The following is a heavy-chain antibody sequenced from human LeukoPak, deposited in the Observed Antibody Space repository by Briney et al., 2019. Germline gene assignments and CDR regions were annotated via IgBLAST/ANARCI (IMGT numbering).Heavy chain of an antibody. D-gene: IGHD6-13*01. J-gene: IGHJ4*02. V-gene: IGHV1-18*01. CDR1: GYTFTSYG. CDR3: ARDRGRYSSGWYGGDLFHFDY. CDR2: ISAYNGNK. Sequence: WASVTVSFKASGYTFTSYGISWVRQAPGQGLEWMGWISAYNGNKNYAQKLQGRVTRTTDTSTSTAYMELRSLRSDDTAVYYCARDRGRYSSGWYGGDLFHFDYWGEGTLVTVSS.